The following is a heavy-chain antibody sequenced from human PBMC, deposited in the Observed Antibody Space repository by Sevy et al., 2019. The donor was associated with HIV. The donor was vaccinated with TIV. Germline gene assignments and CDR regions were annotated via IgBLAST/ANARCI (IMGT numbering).Heavy chain of an antibody. CDR2: MNPNSGNT. J-gene: IGHJ6*02. Sequence: ASVKVSCKASGYTFTSYDINWVRQATGQGLEWMGWMNPNSGNTGYAQKFQGRVTMTRNTSISTAYMELGNLRSEDTAVYYCAIPIDYYGSGRYLGHDYYYYGMDVWGQGTTVTVSS. CDR3: AIPIDYYGSGRYLGHDYYYYGMDV. D-gene: IGHD3-10*01. CDR1: GYTFTSYD. V-gene: IGHV1-8*01.